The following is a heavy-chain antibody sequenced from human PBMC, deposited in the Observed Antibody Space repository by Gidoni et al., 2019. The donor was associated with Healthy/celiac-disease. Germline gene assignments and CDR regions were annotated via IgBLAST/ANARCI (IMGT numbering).Heavy chain of an antibody. V-gene: IGHV3-23*01. J-gene: IGHJ4*02. CDR1: GFTFSSYA. D-gene: IGHD3-10*01. Sequence: EVQLLESGGGLVQPGGSLRLSCAASGFTFSSYAMSWVRQAPGKGLEWVSAISGSGGSTYYADSVKGRFTISRDNSKNTLYLQMNSLRAEDTAVYYCAKVVAPEMATMVYFDYWGQGTLVTVSS. CDR2: ISGSGGST. CDR3: AKVVAPEMATMVYFDY.